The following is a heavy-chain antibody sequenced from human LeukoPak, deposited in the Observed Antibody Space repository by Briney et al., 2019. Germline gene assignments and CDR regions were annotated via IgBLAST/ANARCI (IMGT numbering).Heavy chain of an antibody. J-gene: IGHJ4*02. D-gene: IGHD6-19*01. CDR3: ARGEPTAVAESFDY. CDR1: GLTVYTNY. V-gene: IGHV3-53*01. CDR2: IYSGGST. Sequence: GGSLRLSCAASGLTVYTNYMGWVRKAPGKGLNWVSIIYSGGSTFYADSVKGRFTISRDNYKNTLFLQMNSLKPEDTAVYYCARGEPTAVAESFDYWGQGTLVTVSS.